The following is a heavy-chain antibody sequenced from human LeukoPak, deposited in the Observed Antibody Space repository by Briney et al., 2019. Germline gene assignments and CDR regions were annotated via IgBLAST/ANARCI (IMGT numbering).Heavy chain of an antibody. V-gene: IGHV1-2*02. CDR3: ARGPHWDPHFDY. CDR1: GYTFTGYY. J-gene: IGHJ4*02. CDR2: INPNSGGT. Sequence: ASVKVSCKASGYTFTGYYMHWVRQAPGQGLEWMGWINPNSGGTNYAQKFLGRVTMTRDTSISTAYMELSRLRSDDTAVYYCARGPHWDPHFDYWGQGTLVTVSS. D-gene: IGHD7-27*01.